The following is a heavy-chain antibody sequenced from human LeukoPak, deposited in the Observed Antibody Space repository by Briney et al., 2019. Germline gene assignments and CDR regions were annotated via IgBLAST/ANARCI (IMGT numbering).Heavy chain of an antibody. CDR3: ASSPVGATDY. V-gene: IGHV4-34*01. CDR2: INHSGST. J-gene: IGHJ4*02. D-gene: IGHD1-26*01. CDR1: GGSFSGYY. Sequence: SSETLSLTCAVYGGSFSGYYWSWIRQPPGKELEWIGEINHSGSTNYNPSLKSRVTISVDTSKNQFSLKLSSVTAADTAVYYCASSPVGATDYWGQGTLVTVSS.